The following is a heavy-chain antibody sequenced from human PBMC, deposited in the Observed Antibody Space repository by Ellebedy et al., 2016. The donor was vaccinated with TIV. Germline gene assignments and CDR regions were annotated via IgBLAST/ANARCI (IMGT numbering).Heavy chain of an antibody. J-gene: IGHJ3*02. CDR2: ISWNSGSI. CDR1: GFTFDDYA. CDR3: AKDRKSGGGYYPPNAFDI. V-gene: IGHV3-9*01. D-gene: IGHD3-22*01. Sequence: SLKISCAASGFTFDDYAMHWVRQAPGKGLEWVSGISWNSGSIGYADSVKGRFTISRDNAENSLYLQMNSLRAEDTALYYCAKDRKSGGGYYPPNAFDIWGQGTMV.